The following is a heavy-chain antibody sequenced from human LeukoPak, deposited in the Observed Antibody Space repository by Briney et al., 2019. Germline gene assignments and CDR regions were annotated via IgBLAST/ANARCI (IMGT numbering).Heavy chain of an antibody. Sequence: PSETLSLTCAVYGGSFSGYYWSWIRQPPGKGLEWIGEINHSGSTNYNPSLKSRVTISVDTSKNQFSLKLSSVTAADTAVYYCARDVLGEVGVFDYWGQGNLVTVSS. CDR2: INHSGST. J-gene: IGHJ4*02. CDR3: ARDVLGEVGVFDY. D-gene: IGHD2-15*01. V-gene: IGHV4-34*01. CDR1: GGSFSGYY.